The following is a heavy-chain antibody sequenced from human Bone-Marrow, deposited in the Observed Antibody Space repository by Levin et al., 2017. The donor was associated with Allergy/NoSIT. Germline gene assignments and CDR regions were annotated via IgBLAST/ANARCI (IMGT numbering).Heavy chain of an antibody. CDR1: GFTFNDYA. Sequence: GGSLRLSCTASGFTFNDYAMHWVRQSPEKGLEWVSGISWNSYSISYADSVKDRFTISRDNARNSLFLQMNSLTPEDTALYFCAKGLNWGSPNTFDSWGRGTLVTVSS. CDR2: ISWNSYSI. D-gene: IGHD7-27*01. J-gene: IGHJ4*02. CDR3: AKGLNWGSPNTFDS. V-gene: IGHV3-9*01.